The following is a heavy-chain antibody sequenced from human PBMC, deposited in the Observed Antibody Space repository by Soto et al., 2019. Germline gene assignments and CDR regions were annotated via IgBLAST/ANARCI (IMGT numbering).Heavy chain of an antibody. V-gene: IGHV4-34*01. CDR2: MSHSGGT. CDR3: ARVERGTATTVVDAFDI. CDR1: GGSVNSGNYY. D-gene: IGHD1-1*01. J-gene: IGHJ3*02. Sequence: QVQLQQWGAGLLKPSETLSLTCAVYGGSVNSGNYYWSWIRQPPGKGLEWIGEMSHSGGTHFNPSLKNRVTIPVDTSKNQFSLKMSPVTAADTALYYCARVERGTATTVVDAFDIWGPGTLVTVSS.